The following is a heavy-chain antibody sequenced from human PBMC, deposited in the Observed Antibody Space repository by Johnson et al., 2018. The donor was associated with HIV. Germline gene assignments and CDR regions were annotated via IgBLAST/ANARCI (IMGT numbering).Heavy chain of an antibody. D-gene: IGHD5-18*01. CDR2: ISYSGSDT. CDR3: AKERTAMVTPFDA. J-gene: IGHJ3*01. Sequence: QVQLVESGGGVVQPGRSLRLSCAASGFSFSTYNMHWVRHAPGRGLEWVAFISYSGSDTYYVDSVKGRFTVSRDNSENTLFLQMNSLREEDTAVYYCAKERTAMVTPFDAWGQGTRVTVSS. CDR1: GFSFSTYN. V-gene: IGHV3-30*18.